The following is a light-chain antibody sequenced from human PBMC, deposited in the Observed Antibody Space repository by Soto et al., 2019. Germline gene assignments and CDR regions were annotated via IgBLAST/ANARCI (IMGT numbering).Light chain of an antibody. Sequence: IVLTQSPGTLSLSPGERATLSCRASQSVGSSLSGYQQKPGQAPRLLFYGASNRATAIPDRFSGSWFGTDFTLTITRLEPEDFAVYYCQQYVDSPPAFCPVTKVEI. J-gene: IGKJ1*01. CDR1: QSVGSS. CDR3: QQYVDSPPA. CDR2: GAS. V-gene: IGKV3-20*01.